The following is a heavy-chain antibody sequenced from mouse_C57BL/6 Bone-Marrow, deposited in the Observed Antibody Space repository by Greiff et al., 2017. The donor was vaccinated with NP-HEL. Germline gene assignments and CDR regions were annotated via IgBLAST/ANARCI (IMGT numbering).Heavy chain of an antibody. J-gene: IGHJ4*01. D-gene: IGHD1-1*01. CDR1: GYTFTSYW. CDR3: ARFTTTYYAMDY. CDR2: IDPSDSET. V-gene: IGHV1-52*01. Sequence: VQLQQPGAELVRPGSSVKLSCKASGYTFTSYWMHWVKQRPIQGLEWIGNIDPSDSETHYNQKFKDKATLTVDKSSSTAYMQLSSLTSEDSAVYYCARFTTTYYAMDYWGQGTSVTVSS.